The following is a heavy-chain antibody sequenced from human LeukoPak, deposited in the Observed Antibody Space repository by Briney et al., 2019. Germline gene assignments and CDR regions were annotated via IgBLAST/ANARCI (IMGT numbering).Heavy chain of an antibody. V-gene: IGHV3-23*01. J-gene: IGHJ4*02. CDR3: AKRGAYYYDSSGYSHFDY. CDR2: ISASGDYT. CDR1: GFTFSSYA. D-gene: IGHD3-22*01. Sequence: GGSLRLSCAASGFTFSSYAIGWVRQAPGKGLEWVSAISASGDYTHYADSVKGRFTISRDNTKNTLYLQMNSLRAEDTAIYYCAKRGAYYYDSSGYSHFDYWGQGTLVTVSS.